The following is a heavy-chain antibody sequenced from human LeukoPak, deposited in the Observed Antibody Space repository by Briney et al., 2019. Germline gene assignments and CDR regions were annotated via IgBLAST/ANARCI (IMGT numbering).Heavy chain of an antibody. V-gene: IGHV3-30*04. Sequence: GGSLRLSCAASGFSFTSYTMHWVRQAPGKGLEWLAVISSDLNNKYYADSVKGRFTISRDNSKNTLYLQLNSLGPEDTAIYYRARVGPYSSGYFDSWGQGTLVTVSS. J-gene: IGHJ4*02. CDR2: ISSDLNNK. CDR3: ARVGPYSSGYFDS. D-gene: IGHD6-19*01. CDR1: GFSFTSYT.